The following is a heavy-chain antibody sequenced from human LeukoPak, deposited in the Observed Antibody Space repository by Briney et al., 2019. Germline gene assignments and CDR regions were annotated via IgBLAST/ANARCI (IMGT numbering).Heavy chain of an antibody. CDR3: ARVRVRSWSPFDY. CDR2: INPNSGGT. CDR1: GYTFTGYY. J-gene: IGHJ4*02. V-gene: IGHV1-2*02. Sequence: ASVKVSCKASGYTFTGYYMHWVRQAPGQGLEWMGWINPNSGGTNYAQKFQGRVTMTRDTSISTAYMELSRLRSDDTAVYYCARVRVRSWSPFDYWGQGTLVTVSS. D-gene: IGHD6-13*01.